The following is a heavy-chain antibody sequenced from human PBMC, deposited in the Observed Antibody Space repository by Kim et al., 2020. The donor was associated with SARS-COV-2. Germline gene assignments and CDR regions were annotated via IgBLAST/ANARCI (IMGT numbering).Heavy chain of an antibody. V-gene: IGHV1-18*01. J-gene: IGHJ4*02. CDR3: ARDWGYSSSSLFEN. D-gene: IGHD6-6*01. Sequence: AQKLQGRVTMTTDTSTSTAYMEMRSLRSDDTAVYYCARDWGYSSSSLFENWGQGTLVTVSS.